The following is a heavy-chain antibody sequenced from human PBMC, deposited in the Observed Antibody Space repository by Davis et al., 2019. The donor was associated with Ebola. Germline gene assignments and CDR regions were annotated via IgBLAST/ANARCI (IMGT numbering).Heavy chain of an antibody. J-gene: IGHJ5*02. V-gene: IGHV4-39*07. CDR2: FYYSGTT. Sequence: MPSEPLSLTCTVSGGSISSSGYYWGWIRQPPGKGLEWIGSFYYSGTTYYNPSLQSRVTISVDTSKNQFSLKLSSVTAADTAVYYCARARVLYFRFDPWGQGTLVTVSS. CDR3: ARARVLYFRFDP. CDR1: GGSISSSGYY. D-gene: IGHD2-8*01.